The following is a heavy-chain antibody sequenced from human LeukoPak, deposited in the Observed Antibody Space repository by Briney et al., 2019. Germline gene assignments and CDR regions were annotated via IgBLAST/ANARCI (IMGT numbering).Heavy chain of an antibody. D-gene: IGHD2-8*01. CDR3: ARHAQMVYATKYYYYYMDV. CDR2: IHDSGST. J-gene: IGHJ6*03. CDR1: GGSISSYY. Sequence: PSETLSLPCTVSGGSISSYYWSWIRQPPGKGLEWIGYIHDSGSTNYNPSLKSRVTISVDTSKNQFSLKLNSMTAADTAVYYCARHAQMVYATKYYYYYMDVWGKGTTVTVSS. V-gene: IGHV4-59*08.